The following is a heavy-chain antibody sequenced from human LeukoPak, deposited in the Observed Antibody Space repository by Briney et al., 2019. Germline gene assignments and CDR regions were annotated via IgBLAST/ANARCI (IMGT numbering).Heavy chain of an antibody. D-gene: IGHD3-22*01. J-gene: IGHJ4*02. Sequence: GGSLRLSCAASGFTFSSYWMSWVRQAPGKGLEWVANIKQDGSEKYYVDSVKGRFTISRDNAKNSLYLQMNSLRAEDTAVYYCARAYYDSSGYHYFGYWGQGTLVTVSS. CDR2: IKQDGSEK. V-gene: IGHV3-7*04. CDR3: ARAYYDSSGYHYFGY. CDR1: GFTFSSYW.